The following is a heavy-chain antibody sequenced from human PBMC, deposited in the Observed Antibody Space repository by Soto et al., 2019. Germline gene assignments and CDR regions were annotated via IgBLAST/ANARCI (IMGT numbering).Heavy chain of an antibody. V-gene: IGHV5-51*01. CDR3: ARPFSVDTAMGDAFDI. J-gene: IGHJ3*02. Sequence: GESLKISCKGSGYSFTSYWIGWVRQMPGKGLEWMGIIYPGDSDTRYSPSFQGQVTISADKSISTAYLQWSSLKASDTAMYYCARPFSVDTAMGDAFDIWGQGTMVTVSS. CDR1: GYSFTSYW. CDR2: IYPGDSDT. D-gene: IGHD5-18*01.